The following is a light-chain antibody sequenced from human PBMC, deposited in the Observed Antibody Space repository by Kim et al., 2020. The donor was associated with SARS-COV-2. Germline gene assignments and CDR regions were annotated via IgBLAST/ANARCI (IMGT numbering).Light chain of an antibody. CDR2: EVN. CDR1: SNDIGAFEH. CDR3: SSFATSDIYYV. Sequence: QSVTISCTGTSNDIGAFEHVSWYQQHPGEAPKLIIYEVNKRPSGVPDLFSGSKSGNTASLTVSGLQADDEADYFCSSFATSDIYYVFGTGTKVTVL. J-gene: IGLJ1*01. V-gene: IGLV2-8*01.